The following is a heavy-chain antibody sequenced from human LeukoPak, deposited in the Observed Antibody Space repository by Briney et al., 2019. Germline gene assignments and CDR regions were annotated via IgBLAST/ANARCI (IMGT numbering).Heavy chain of an antibody. CDR3: AKEISPHYYGSGSYYNDY. J-gene: IGHJ4*02. V-gene: IGHV3-23*01. CDR2: TSSSGSTI. D-gene: IGHD3-10*01. CDR1: GFTFSSYA. Sequence: GGSLRLSCAASGFTFSSYAMSWVRQAPGKGLEWVSYTSSSGSTIYYADSVKGRFTISRDNSKNTLYLQMHSLRAEDTAVYYCAKEISPHYYGSGSYYNDYWGQGTLVTVSS.